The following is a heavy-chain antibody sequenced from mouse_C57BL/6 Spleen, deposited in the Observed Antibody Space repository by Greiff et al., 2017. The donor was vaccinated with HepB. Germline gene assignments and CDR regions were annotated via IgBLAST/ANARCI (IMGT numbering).Heavy chain of an antibody. D-gene: IGHD3-2*02. CDR3: TTTLRQLRQAWFAY. CDR2: IDPEDGDT. CDR1: GFNIKDYY. J-gene: IGHJ3*01. V-gene: IGHV14-1*01. Sequence: VHVKQSGAELVRPGASVKLSCTASGFNIKDYYMHWVKQRPEQGLEWIGRIDPEDGDTEYAPKFQGKATMTADTSSNTAYLQLSSLTSEDTAVYYCTTTLRQLRQAWFAYWGQGTLVTVSA.